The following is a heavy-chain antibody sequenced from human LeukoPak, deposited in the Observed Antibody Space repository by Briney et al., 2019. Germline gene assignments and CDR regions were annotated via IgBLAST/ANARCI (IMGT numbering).Heavy chain of an antibody. CDR2: ISGSGGST. D-gene: IGHD5-12*01. CDR1: GFIFSSYA. V-gene: IGHV3-23*01. Sequence: GGSLRLSCAASGFIFSSYAMSWVRQAPGKGLDWVSGISGSGGSTYYSDSVKGRFTISRDNSKNTLFLQMNSLRAEDTAVYYCAKDRGPYSGYDSFFDFWGQGTLVTVSS. CDR3: AKDRGPYSGYDSFFDF. J-gene: IGHJ4*02.